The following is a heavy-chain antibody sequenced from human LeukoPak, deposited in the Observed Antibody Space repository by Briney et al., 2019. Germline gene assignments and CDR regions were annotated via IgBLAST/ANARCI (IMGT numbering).Heavy chain of an antibody. D-gene: IGHD6-13*01. V-gene: IGHV1-8*03. CDR2: MNPNSGNT. Sequence: GASVKVSCKASGYTFTSYGISWVRQAPGQGLEWMGWMNPNSGNTGYAQKFQGRVTITRNTSISTAYMELSSLRSEDTAVYYCARVRQQLGLYYFDYWGQGTLVTVSS. CDR1: GYTFTSYG. CDR3: ARVRQQLGLYYFDY. J-gene: IGHJ4*02.